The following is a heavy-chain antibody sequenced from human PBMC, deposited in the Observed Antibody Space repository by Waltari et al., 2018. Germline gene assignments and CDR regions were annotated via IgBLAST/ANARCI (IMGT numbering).Heavy chain of an antibody. Sequence: QLQLQESGPGLVKPSETLSLTCTVSGGSISSSSYYWGWIRQPPGKGLEWIGSIYYSGSTYYNPSLKSRVTISVDTSKNQFSLKLSSVTAADTAVYYCATMGGGYNWRYWGQGTLVTVSS. CDR2: IYYSGST. V-gene: IGHV4-39*01. CDR3: ATMGGGYNWRY. D-gene: IGHD5-12*01. CDR1: GGSISSSSYY. J-gene: IGHJ4*02.